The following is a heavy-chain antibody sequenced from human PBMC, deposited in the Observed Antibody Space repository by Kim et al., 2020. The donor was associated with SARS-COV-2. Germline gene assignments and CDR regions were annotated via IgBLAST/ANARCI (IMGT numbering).Heavy chain of an antibody. CDR3: ARALLSSEGY. Sequence: GGSLRLSCAASGFTFSAYWMIWVRQAPGKGLEGVANIKQDGSEKNYVDSVEGRFTISRDNAKNSLYLHMNNLSVEDTAVYYCARALLSSEGYWGQGVLVTVSS. J-gene: IGHJ4*02. D-gene: IGHD3-10*01. V-gene: IGHV3-7*03. CDR1: GFTFSAYW. CDR2: IKQDGSEK.